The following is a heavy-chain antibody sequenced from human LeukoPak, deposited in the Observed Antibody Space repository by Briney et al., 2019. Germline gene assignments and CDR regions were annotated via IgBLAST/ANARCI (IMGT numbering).Heavy chain of an antibody. D-gene: IGHD2-15*01. V-gene: IGHV3-66*01. J-gene: IGHJ4*02. Sequence: GGSLRLSCAVAGFTVSSNYMTWVRQAPGKGLEWVSIIHTGGHTYYADSVKARFIISRDTSQNTLYLQMNTLRAEDTAVYYCARGVVVVAATSPYFDFWGQGTLVTVSS. CDR1: GFTVSSNY. CDR3: ARGVVVVAATSPYFDF. CDR2: IHTGGHT.